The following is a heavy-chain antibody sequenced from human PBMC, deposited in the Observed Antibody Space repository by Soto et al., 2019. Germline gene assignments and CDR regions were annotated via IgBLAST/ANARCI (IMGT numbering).Heavy chain of an antibody. CDR2: ISWDGDSA. J-gene: IGHJ4*02. V-gene: IGHV3-43*01. CDR3: AEVTRGNYQELDF. D-gene: IGHD1-1*01. Sequence: GGSLRLSCAASGFTFDDYTMHWVRQTPGKGLEWVSLISWDGDSAYYADPVRGRFTISRDNSKNSLFLQMNNVRAEDAALYFRAEVTRGNYQELDFWGQGILVTVSS. CDR1: GFTFDDYT.